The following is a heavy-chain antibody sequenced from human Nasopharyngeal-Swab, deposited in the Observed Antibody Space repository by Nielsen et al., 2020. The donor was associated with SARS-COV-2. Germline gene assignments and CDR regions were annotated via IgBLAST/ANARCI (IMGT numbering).Heavy chain of an antibody. CDR1: GGSFSGYS. CDR3: AREIVVVPAAMLGNWFDP. Sequence: SETLSLTCAAHGGSFSGYSWSWIRQPPGKGLEWIGEINHSGSTNYNPSLKSRVTISVDTSKNQFSLKLSSVTAADPAVYYCAREIVVVPAAMLGNWFDPWGQGTLVTVSS. D-gene: IGHD2-2*01. CDR2: INHSGST. J-gene: IGHJ5*02. V-gene: IGHV4-34*01.